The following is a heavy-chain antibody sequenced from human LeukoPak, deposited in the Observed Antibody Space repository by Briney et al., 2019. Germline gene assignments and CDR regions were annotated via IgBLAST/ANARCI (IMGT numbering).Heavy chain of an antibody. CDR1: GGSFSGYY. Sequence: SETLSLTCAVYGGSFSGYYWSWIRQPPGKGLEWIGEINNSGSTNYNPSLKSRVTISVDTSKNQFSLKLSSVTAADTAVYYCARAADARNSGIDYWGQGTLVTVSS. CDR3: ARAADARNSGIDY. V-gene: IGHV4-34*01. J-gene: IGHJ4*02. CDR2: INNSGST. D-gene: IGHD6-25*01.